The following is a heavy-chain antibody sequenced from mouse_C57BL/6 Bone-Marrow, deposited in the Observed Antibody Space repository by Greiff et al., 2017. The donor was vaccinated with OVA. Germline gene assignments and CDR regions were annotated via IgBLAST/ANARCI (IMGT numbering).Heavy chain of an antibody. J-gene: IGHJ3*01. V-gene: IGHV5-9-1*02. Sequence: EVNVVESGEGLVKPGGSLKLSCAASGFTFSSYAMSWVRQTPEKRLEWVAYISSGGDYIYYADTVKGRFTISRDNARNTLYLQMSSLKSEDTAMYYCTRETGTLAYWGQGTLVTVSA. CDR1: GFTFSSYA. D-gene: IGHD4-1*01. CDR2: ISSGGDYI. CDR3: TRETGTLAY.